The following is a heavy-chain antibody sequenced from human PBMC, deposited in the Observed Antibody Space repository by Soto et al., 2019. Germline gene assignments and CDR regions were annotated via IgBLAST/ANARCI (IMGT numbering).Heavy chain of an antibody. CDR1: GGTFGSYA. CDR2: IIPSGDST. V-gene: IGHV1-46*01. J-gene: IGHJ5*02. CDR3: ARPGKGGNWFDP. D-gene: IGHD3-16*01. Sequence: SVKVPCKASGGTFGSYAISWVRQAPGQGLEWMGIIIPSGDSTNYAQKFQGRVTITRDTSTSTVYMDLSSLRYEDTAVYYCARPGKGGNWFDPWGQGTLVTVS.